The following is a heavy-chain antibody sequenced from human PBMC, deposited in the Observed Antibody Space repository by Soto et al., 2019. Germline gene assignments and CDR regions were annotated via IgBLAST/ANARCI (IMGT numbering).Heavy chain of an antibody. J-gene: IGHJ5*02. Sequence: SETLSLTCTVSGGSISSYYWSWIRQPPGKGLEWIGYIYYSGSTNYNPSLKSRVTISVDTSKNQFSLKLSSVTAADTAVYYCAREVRGSRGDYQGSWCDPWGQGTMGTVSA. CDR1: GGSISSYY. CDR2: IYYSGST. D-gene: IGHD3-22*01. V-gene: IGHV4-59*01. CDR3: AREVRGSRGDYQGSWCDP.